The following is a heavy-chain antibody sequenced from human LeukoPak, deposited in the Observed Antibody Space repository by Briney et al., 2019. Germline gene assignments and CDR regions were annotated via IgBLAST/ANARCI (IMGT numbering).Heavy chain of an antibody. CDR3: ARALTRDRKYFDY. CDR2: TYYSSKWYN. V-gene: IGHV6-1*01. D-gene: IGHD1-14*01. J-gene: IGHJ4*02. Sequence: QTLSLTCAISGDSVSTNSASWNWIRQSPSRGLEWLGRTYYSSKWYNDYAVSVKSRITINPDTSKNQFSLELSSVTPEDTAVYYCARALTRDRKYFDYWGQGTLVTVSS. CDR1: GDSVSTNSAS.